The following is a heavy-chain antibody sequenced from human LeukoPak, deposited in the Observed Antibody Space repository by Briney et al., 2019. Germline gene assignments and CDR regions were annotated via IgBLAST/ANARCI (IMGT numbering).Heavy chain of an antibody. V-gene: IGHV1-46*01. D-gene: IGHD6-13*01. Sequence: ASVKVSCKASGYTFTSYWVQWVRQAPGQGLEWMGLINPDGGSTAYAHRFQGRVIMTRDTSTSTAYMDLSSLRSEDTAVYHCARAPRNSSTMLDFWGQGTLVTIST. J-gene: IGHJ4*02. CDR1: GYTFTSYW. CDR2: INPDGGST. CDR3: ARAPRNSSTMLDF.